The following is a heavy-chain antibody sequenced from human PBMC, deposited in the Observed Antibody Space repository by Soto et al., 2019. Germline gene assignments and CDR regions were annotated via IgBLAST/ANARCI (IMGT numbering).Heavy chain of an antibody. J-gene: IGHJ6*03. V-gene: IGHV3-33*01. CDR2: IWYDGSNK. D-gene: IGHD5-12*01. CDR1: GVTFSSYG. CDR3: ARDGSGYDYSGAYYYYYMDV. Sequence: GGSLRLSCTASGVTFSSYGMHWVRQAPGKGLEWVAVIWYDGSNKYYADSVKGRFTISRDNSKNTLYLQMNSLRAEDTAVYYCARDGSGYDYSGAYYYYYMDVWGKGTTVTVSS.